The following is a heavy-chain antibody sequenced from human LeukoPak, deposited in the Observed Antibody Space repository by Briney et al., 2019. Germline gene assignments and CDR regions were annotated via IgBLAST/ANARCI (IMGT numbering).Heavy chain of an antibody. V-gene: IGHV1-46*03. CDR1: GYTFTNYY. D-gene: IGHD3-10*01. J-gene: IGHJ4*02. Sequence: ASVKVSCKASGYTFTNYYMHWVRQAPGQGLEWMGIINPSGGSTSYAQKFQGRVTMTRDTSTSTVYMELSSLRSEDTAVYYCARRSGNYYFDYWGQGTLVTVSS. CDR2: INPSGGST. CDR3: ARRSGNYYFDY.